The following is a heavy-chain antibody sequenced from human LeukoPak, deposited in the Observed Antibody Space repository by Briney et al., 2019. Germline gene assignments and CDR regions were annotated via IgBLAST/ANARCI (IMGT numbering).Heavy chain of an antibody. CDR1: GYTFTSYD. D-gene: IGHD3-9*01. J-gene: IGHJ4*02. V-gene: IGHV1-8*01. Sequence: ASVEVSCKASGYTFTSYDINWVRQATGQGLEWMGWMNPNSGNTGYAQKFQGRVTMTRNTSISTAYMELSSLRSEDTAVYYCARGESDILTGYYWIGTYYFDYWGQGTLVTVSS. CDR2: MNPNSGNT. CDR3: ARGESDILTGYYWIGTYYFDY.